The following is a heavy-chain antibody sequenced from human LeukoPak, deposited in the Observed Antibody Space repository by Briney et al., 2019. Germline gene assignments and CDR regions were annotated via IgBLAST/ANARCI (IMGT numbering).Heavy chain of an antibody. D-gene: IGHD4-17*01. V-gene: IGHV1-69*05. CDR2: IIPIFGTA. CDR1: GGTFSSYA. Sequence: SVKVSCKASGGTFSSYAISWVRQAPGQGLEWMGGIIPIFGTANHAQKFQGRVTITTDESTSTAYMELSSLRSEDTAVYYCAHAGELDYGDYGGGNWFDPGGQGTLVTVSS. J-gene: IGHJ5*02. CDR3: AHAGELDYGDYGGGNWFDP.